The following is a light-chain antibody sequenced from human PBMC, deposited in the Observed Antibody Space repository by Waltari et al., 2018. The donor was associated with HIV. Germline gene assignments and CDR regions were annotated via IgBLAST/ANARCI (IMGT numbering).Light chain of an antibody. CDR2: SNN. CDR1: GSNVGVNF. V-gene: IGLV1-47*01. CDR3: AAWDDSVSGWA. J-gene: IGLJ2*01. Sequence: QSVLTQAPSASGTPGQRVTLSCSGTGSNVGVNFVSWYQQLPGMAPKLLIYSNNGSPRRVPDRCSGSKSGTAASLAISGLRSEDEAVYFCAAWDDSVSGWAFGEGTKVTVL.